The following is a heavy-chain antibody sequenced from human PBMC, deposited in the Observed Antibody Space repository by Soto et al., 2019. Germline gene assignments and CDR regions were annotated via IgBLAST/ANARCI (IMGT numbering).Heavy chain of an antibody. CDR2: VHHHGTT. Sequence: QVQLQESGPGQVKPSETLSLTCGVSGGSISSNNWWTWVRQSPGEGLEWIGEVHHHGTTNYNPSLKSRVTMSVDKSQNQFSLKVRSVTAADTAMYYCVCGVEDISCSNYGLDVWGLGTMVTVSS. V-gene: IGHV4-4*02. D-gene: IGHD2-15*01. CDR1: GGSISSNNW. CDR3: VCGVEDISCSNYGLDV. J-gene: IGHJ6*02.